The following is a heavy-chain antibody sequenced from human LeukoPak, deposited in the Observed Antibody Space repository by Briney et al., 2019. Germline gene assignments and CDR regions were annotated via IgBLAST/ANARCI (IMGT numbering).Heavy chain of an antibody. D-gene: IGHD2-15*01. CDR1: GFTFSTYY. J-gene: IGHJ4*02. Sequence: GGSLRLSCAASGFTFSTYYMTWVPRAPGKGLEWVANINQDGSEKYYVDSVKGRFTISRDNAKNSLSLQMNSLRAEDTAVYSCARTRVSGGTFYHPFDYWGQGTLVTVSS. V-gene: IGHV3-7*01. CDR3: ARTRVSGGTFYHPFDY. CDR2: INQDGSEK.